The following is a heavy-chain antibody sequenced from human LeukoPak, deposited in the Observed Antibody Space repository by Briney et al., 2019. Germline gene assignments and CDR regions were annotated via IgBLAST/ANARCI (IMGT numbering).Heavy chain of an antibody. V-gene: IGHV3-21*01. CDR2: ISGSSTSFI. CDR3: ARDSAYCGGDCYSDY. D-gene: IGHD2-21*02. J-gene: IGHJ4*02. Sequence: GGSLRLSCAACGFTFSSYTMKWVRQAPGKGLEWVSSISGSSTSFIYYADSLKGRFTISRDNAKNSLYLQMNSLRAEDTAVYYCARDSAYCGGDCYSDYWGQGTLVTVSS. CDR1: GFTFSSYT.